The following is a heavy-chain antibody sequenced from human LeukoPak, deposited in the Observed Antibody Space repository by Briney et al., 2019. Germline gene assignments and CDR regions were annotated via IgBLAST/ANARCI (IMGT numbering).Heavy chain of an antibody. CDR3: AKDLVTIAVAVALDY. V-gene: IGHV3-30*18. CDR1: GFTFSNYG. J-gene: IGHJ4*02. Sequence: GSLRLSCAASGFTFSNYGMHWVRQAPGKGLEWVAVISYDGSNKYHADSVKGRFTISRDNSKNTLYLQMNSLRAEDTAVYYCAKDLVTIAVAVALDYWGQGTLVTVSS. D-gene: IGHD6-19*01. CDR2: ISYDGSNK.